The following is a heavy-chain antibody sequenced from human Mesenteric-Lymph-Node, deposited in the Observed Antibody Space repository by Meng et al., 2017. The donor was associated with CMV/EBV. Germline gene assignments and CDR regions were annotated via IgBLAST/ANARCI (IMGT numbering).Heavy chain of an antibody. Sequence: ASAKVSCKASGYAFTAYHLHWVRQAPGQGLEWMGRVNPNGGATDFPQKFQGRVTMTRDTSITTAYMELSSLTSGDTAVYYCGTAYSSSDVDFWGQGTLVTVSS. CDR2: VNPNGGAT. CDR3: GTAYSSSDVDF. J-gene: IGHJ4*02. CDR1: GYAFTAYH. V-gene: IGHV1-2*02. D-gene: IGHD6-6*01.